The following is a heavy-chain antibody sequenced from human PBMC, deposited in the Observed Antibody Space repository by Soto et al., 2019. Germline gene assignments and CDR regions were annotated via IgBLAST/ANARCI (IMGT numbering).Heavy chain of an antibody. V-gene: IGHV3-7*03. CDR3: PGAPGFLIDY. J-gene: IGHJ4*02. Sequence: GGSLRLSCAASGFSFGSYWMNWVRHAPGKGLEWVAIIKKDGSERYYVDSVEGRFIISRDNVKNSLYLQMNSPRAEDTAAYYCPGAPGFLIDYWGRGTLVTFSS. CDR2: IKKDGSER. CDR1: GFSFGSYW. D-gene: IGHD3-9*01.